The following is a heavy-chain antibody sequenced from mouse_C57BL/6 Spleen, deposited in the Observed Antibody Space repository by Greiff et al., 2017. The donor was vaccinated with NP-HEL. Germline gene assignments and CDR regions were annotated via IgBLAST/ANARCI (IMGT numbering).Heavy chain of an antibody. D-gene: IGHD2-1*01. J-gene: IGHJ3*01. CDR2: ISDGGGYT. CDR1: GFTFSSYA. Sequence: EVKLMESGGGLVKPGGSLKLSCAASGFTFSSYAMSWVRQTPEKRLEWVATISDGGGYTYYPDNVKGRFTISRDNAKNNLYLQMSHLKSEDTAMYYCAREFIYYGNPAWFAYWGQGTLVTVSA. V-gene: IGHV5-4*01. CDR3: AREFIYYGNPAWFAY.